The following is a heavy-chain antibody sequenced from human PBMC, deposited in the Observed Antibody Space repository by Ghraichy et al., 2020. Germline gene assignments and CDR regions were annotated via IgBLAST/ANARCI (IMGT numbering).Heavy chain of an antibody. CDR1: GFTFSSYA. CDR3: ARGKWERFGWYFDL. V-gene: IGHV3-23*01. Sequence: GESLNISCAVSGFTFSSYAMSWVRQAPGKGLQWVSTISGSGVSTYNADYVKGRFTISRDNSKNTLYLQLNRLRVDDTALYYCARGKWERFGWYFDLWGRGTLVTVSS. J-gene: IGHJ2*01. CDR2: ISGSGVST. D-gene: IGHD1-26*01.